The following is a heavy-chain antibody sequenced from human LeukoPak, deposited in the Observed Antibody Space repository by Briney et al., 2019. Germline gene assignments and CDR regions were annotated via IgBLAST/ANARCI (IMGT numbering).Heavy chain of an antibody. J-gene: IGHJ3*02. CDR2: ISHSGSI. V-gene: IGHV4-34*01. CDR3: ARAKNWGRSFDI. CDR1: GGSFSGYY. D-gene: IGHD7-27*01. Sequence: SETLSLTCAVYGGSFSGYYWSWIRQTPGKGLEWIGEISHSGSINYNPSLKSRLTISVDTSKNQFSLRLSSVTAADTAVYYCARAKNWGRSFDIWGQGTVVTVSS.